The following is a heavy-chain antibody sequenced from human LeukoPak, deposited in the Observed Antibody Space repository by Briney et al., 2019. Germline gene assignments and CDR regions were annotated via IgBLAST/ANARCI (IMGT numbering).Heavy chain of an antibody. J-gene: IGHJ6*03. D-gene: IGHD3-10*01. V-gene: IGHV3-73*01. CDR3: ATPVPHGSDPSLYYYYMDV. CDR1: GFAFSRPA. Sequence: GGSLTLSCAASGFAFSRPAMHWLRQAPGKGLEWVGRIRSKPNNYATTYSASVEGRFTISRDDSKSMTFLQMNSLQAEDTAVYYCATPVPHGSDPSLYYYYMDVWGKGTTVTISS. CDR2: IRSKPNNYAT.